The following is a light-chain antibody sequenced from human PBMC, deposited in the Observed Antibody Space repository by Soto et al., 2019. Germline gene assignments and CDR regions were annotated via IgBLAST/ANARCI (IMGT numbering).Light chain of an antibody. CDR2: EVN. CDR3: SSYAGSSYV. J-gene: IGLJ1*01. Sequence: QSALAQPASVSGSPGQSVAISCTGTSSDVGGYNYVSWYQQHPGKAPKLMIYEVNKRPSGVPDRFSGSKSGNTASLTVSGLQAEDEADYYCSSYAGSSYVFGTGTKVTVL. V-gene: IGLV2-8*01. CDR1: SSDVGGYNY.